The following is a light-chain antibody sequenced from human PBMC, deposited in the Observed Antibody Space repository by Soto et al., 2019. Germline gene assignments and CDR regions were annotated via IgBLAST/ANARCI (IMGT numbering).Light chain of an antibody. V-gene: IGKV3-20*01. CDR1: QSVSSSY. CDR2: GAS. Sequence: EIVLTQSPGTLSLSPGERATLSCRASQSVSSSYLAWYQQKSGQAPRLLIYGASRMDTGIPDSDSGSGSGTDFTLTISRLEPQDFAVYYCHQYGSSPPITFGGGTRLETK. J-gene: IGKJ5*01. CDR3: HQYGSSPPIT.